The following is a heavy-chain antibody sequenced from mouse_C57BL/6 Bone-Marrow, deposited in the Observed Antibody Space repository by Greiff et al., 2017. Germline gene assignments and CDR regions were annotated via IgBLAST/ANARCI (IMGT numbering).Heavy chain of an antibody. CDR2: IYPRSGNT. V-gene: IGHV1-81*01. CDR3: ARSPLYYYGSSSWFAY. CDR1: GYTFTSYG. Sequence: LQESGAELARPGASVKLSCKASGYTFTSYGISWVKQRTGQGLEWIGEIYPRSGNTYYNEKFKGKATLTADKSSSTAYMELRSLTSEDSAVYFCARSPLYYYGSSSWFAYWGQGTLVTVSA. D-gene: IGHD1-1*01. J-gene: IGHJ3*01.